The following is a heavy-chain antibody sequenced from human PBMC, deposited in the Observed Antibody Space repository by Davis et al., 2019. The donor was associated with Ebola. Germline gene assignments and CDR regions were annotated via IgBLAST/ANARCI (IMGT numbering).Heavy chain of an antibody. CDR3: ARTTKTDIEASGLGFNSFDS. CDR1: GDSFSDYF. V-gene: IGHV4-34*01. J-gene: IGHJ5*01. Sequence: GSLRLSCAVYGDSFSDYFWSWIRQPPGKGLEWIGETGHSGYTNYSPSLMSRVTISVDSSKSQFSLKLHSVTAADTAVYYYARTTKTDIEASGLGFNSFDSWGQGALVSVSS. D-gene: IGHD1-7*01. CDR2: TGHSGYT.